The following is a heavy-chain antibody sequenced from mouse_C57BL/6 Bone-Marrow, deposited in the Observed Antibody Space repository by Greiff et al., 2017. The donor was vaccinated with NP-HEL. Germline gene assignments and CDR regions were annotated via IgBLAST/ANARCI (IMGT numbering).Heavy chain of an antibody. J-gene: IGHJ4*01. D-gene: IGHD2-3*01. CDR3: ARDLNGYYNYAMDY. CDR1: GYSFTGYY. Sequence: EVQLQQSGPELVKPGASVKISCKASGYSFTGYYMNWVKQSPEKSLEWIGEINPSTGGTTYNQKFKAKATLTVDKSSSTAYMQLKSLTSEDSAVYSCARDLNGYYNYAMDYWGQGTSVTVSS. V-gene: IGHV1-42*01. CDR2: INPSTGGT.